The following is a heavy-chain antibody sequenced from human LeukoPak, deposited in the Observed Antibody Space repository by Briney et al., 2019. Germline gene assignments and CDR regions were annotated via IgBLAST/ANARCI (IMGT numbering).Heavy chain of an antibody. Sequence: GGSLRLSCAASGFTFSSYSMNWVRQAPGKGLEWVSSISSSSSYIYYADSVKGRFTISRDNAKNSLYLQMNSLRAEDTAVYYCARGSELLWFGELKSNFDYGGQGTLVTVSS. D-gene: IGHD3-10*01. J-gene: IGHJ4*02. V-gene: IGHV3-21*01. CDR1: GFTFSSYS. CDR2: ISSSSSYI. CDR3: ARGSELLWFGELKSNFDY.